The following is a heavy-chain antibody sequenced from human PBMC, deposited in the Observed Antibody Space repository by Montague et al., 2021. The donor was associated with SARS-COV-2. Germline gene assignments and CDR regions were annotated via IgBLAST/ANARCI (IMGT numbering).Heavy chain of an antibody. CDR3: TSGREGNYNVMDV. J-gene: IGHJ6*02. CDR2: TYYRSKWYN. D-gene: IGHD1-1*01. CDR1: GDSVSSNSAT. Sequence: CAISGDSVSSNSATWTWVRQSPSRGLEWLGRTYYRSKWYNDYAVSVRGRVTINPDTSKNQFSLQLNSVTPEDTAIYYCTSGREGNYNVMDVWGQGTTVTGSS. V-gene: IGHV6-1*01.